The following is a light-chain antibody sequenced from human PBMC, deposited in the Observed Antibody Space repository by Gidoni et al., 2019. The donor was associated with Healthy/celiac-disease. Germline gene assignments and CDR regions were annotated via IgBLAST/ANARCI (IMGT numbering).Light chain of an antibody. Sequence: SSELTHDPAVSVALGQTVRSTYQGDSLRSYYASWYQQKPGQAPVLVIYGKNNRPSGIPDRFSGSSSGNTASLTITGAQAEDEADYYCNSRDSSGNHWVFGGGTKLTVL. V-gene: IGLV3-19*01. CDR1: SLRSYY. CDR2: GKN. J-gene: IGLJ3*02. CDR3: NSRDSSGNHWV.